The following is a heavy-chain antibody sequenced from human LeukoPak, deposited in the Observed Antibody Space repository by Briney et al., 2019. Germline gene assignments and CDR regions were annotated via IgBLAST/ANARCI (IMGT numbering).Heavy chain of an antibody. V-gene: IGHV3-30-3*01. Sequence: GGSLRLSCAASGFTFSSYATHWVRQAPGKGLEWVAVISYDGSNKYYADSVKGRFTISRDNSKNTLYLQMNSLRAEDTAVYYCARDLMYYFDYWGQGTLVTVSS. CDR1: GFTFSSYA. D-gene: IGHD3-10*02. J-gene: IGHJ4*02. CDR2: ISYDGSNK. CDR3: ARDLMYYFDY.